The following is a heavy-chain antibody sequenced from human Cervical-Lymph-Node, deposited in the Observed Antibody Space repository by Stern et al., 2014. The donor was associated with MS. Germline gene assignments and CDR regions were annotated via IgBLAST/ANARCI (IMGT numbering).Heavy chain of an antibody. CDR3: ARDRGQWLVRDYFDY. CDR2: IKQDGSEK. D-gene: IGHD6-19*01. CDR1: GFTFSSYW. Sequence: EVQLEESGGGLVQPGGSLRLSCAASGFTFSSYWMSWVRQAPGKGLEWVANIKQDGSEKYYVDSVKGRFTISRDNAKNSLYLQMNSLRAEDTAVYYCARDRGQWLVRDYFDYWGQGTLVTVSS. V-gene: IGHV3-7*01. J-gene: IGHJ4*02.